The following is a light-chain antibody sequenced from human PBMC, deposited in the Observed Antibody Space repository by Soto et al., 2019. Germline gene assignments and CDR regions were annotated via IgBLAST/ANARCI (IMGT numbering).Light chain of an antibody. V-gene: IGKV3-11*01. CDR2: NAS. CDR3: QQRSDWEFT. Sequence: ETVLTQSPATLSLSPGDRATLSCRASESVRSYLAWYQQKPCQAPRLLIYNASKRATGIPARFSGSGSGTDFTLTVSSPEPEDFAIYYCQQRSDWEFTFGRGTIVDIK. CDR1: ESVRSY. J-gene: IGKJ3*01.